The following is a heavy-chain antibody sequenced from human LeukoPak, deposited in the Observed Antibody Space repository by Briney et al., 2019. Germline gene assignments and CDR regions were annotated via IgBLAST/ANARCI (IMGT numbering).Heavy chain of an antibody. D-gene: IGHD3-16*01. J-gene: IGHJ6*02. CDR2: IYYRGST. CDR1: GGSIGSHY. V-gene: IGHV4-59*11. CDR3: ARFGVDYDMDV. Sequence: PSETLSLTCSVSGGSIGSHYWSWIRQPPGKGLEWIGYIYYRGSTNYSPSLKSRITISVDTSKNQVFLQVSSVTAADSAIYYCARFGVDYDMDVWGHGTTVTVFS.